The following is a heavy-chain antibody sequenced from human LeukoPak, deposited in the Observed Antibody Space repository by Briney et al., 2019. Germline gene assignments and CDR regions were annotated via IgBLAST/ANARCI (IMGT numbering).Heavy chain of an antibody. Sequence: SETLSLTCTVSGGSISTYYWCWVRQPPGKGLEWIGCIYYSGSTNRNPSLESRVTMFVDMSKNQFSLRLSSVTAADTAVYYCARHRAYSSSSPFDYWGQGTLVTVSS. D-gene: IGHD6-6*01. CDR2: IYYSGST. J-gene: IGHJ4*02. CDR3: ARHRAYSSSSPFDY. V-gene: IGHV4-59*08. CDR1: GGSISTYY.